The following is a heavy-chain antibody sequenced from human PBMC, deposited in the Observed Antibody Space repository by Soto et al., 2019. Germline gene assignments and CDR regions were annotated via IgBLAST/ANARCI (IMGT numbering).Heavy chain of an antibody. CDR2: IYHTGTT. Sequence: QVQLQESGPGLVKPSQTLSLTCTVSGASITSGDYSWNWIRQPPGKGLEWIGYIYHTGTTYYNPSVRSRVTISVDTSMNQFSLKLRSVTAADTAVYYCVREGLTMYGVLTPSFGPWGQGTLVTVSS. J-gene: IGHJ5*02. D-gene: IGHD3-3*01. V-gene: IGHV4-30-4*01. CDR3: VREGLTMYGVLTPSFGP. CDR1: GASITSGDYS.